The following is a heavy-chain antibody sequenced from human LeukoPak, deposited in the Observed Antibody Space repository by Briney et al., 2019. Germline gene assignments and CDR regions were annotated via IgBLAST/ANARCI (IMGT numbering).Heavy chain of an antibody. J-gene: IGHJ3*02. CDR2: ISGSGDST. CDR1: GFTFSSYA. Sequence: GGSLRLSCAASGFTFSSYALSWVRQAPGKGPEWVSVISGSGDSTYYADSVKGRFTISRDNSRNTLYLQMNSLRAEDTAVYYCAKSARTGRAFDIWGQGTMVTVSS. CDR3: AKSARTGRAFDI. V-gene: IGHV3-23*01. D-gene: IGHD7-27*01.